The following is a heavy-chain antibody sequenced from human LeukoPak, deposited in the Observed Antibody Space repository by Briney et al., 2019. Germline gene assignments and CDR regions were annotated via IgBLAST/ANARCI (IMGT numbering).Heavy chain of an antibody. D-gene: IGHD6-13*01. CDR3: AKGVGGAAAADAFDI. V-gene: IGHV3-30*02. Sequence: GSLRLSCAASGFTFSSYGMHWVHQAPGKGLEWVAFIRYDGSNKYYADSVKGRFTISRDNSKNTLYLQMNSLRAEDTAVYYCAKGVGGAAAADAFDIWGQGTMVTVSS. CDR1: GFTFSSYG. CDR2: IRYDGSNK. J-gene: IGHJ3*02.